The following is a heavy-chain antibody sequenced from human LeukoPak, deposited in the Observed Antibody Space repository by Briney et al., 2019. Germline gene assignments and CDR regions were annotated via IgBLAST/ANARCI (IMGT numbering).Heavy chain of an antibody. CDR3: ARDSDSSGYYFHNWFDP. D-gene: IGHD3-22*01. V-gene: IGHV4-4*07. CDR1: GGSISSYY. J-gene: IGHJ5*02. Sequence: PSETLSLTCTVSGGSISSYYWSWIRQPAGKGLEWIGRIYTSGSTNYNPSLKSRVTMSVDTSKNQFSLKLSSVTAADTAVYYCARDSDSSGYYFHNWFDPWGQGTLVTVSS. CDR2: IYTSGST.